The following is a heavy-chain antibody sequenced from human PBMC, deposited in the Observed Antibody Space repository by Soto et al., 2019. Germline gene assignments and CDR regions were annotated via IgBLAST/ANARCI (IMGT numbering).Heavy chain of an antibody. CDR2: INAGNGDT. CDR1: GYTFSSHA. V-gene: IGHV1-3*01. D-gene: IGHD4-17*01. CDR3: ARVVVYCDHSGLY. Sequence: QVQLVQSGAEVKKPGASVKISCKASGYTFSSHAIHWVRQAPGQRLEWMGWINAGNGDTKYSQKFQGRLTINRDTSASTAYMALSSLRSEDTAEYFCARVVVYCDHSGLYWGQGTRVTISS. J-gene: IGHJ4*02.